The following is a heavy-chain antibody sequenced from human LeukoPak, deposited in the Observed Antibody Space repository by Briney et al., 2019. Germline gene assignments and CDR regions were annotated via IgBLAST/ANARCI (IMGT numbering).Heavy chain of an antibody. J-gene: IGHJ6*02. CDR2: ISGSGGST. CDR1: GFTFSSYA. V-gene: IGHV3-23*01. CDR3: AKANTNYGMDV. Sequence: GGSLRLSCAASGFTFSSYAMSWVRQAPGKGLEWVSAISGSGGSTYYADSVKGRFTISRDNSKNSLYLQMNSLRTEDTALYYCAKANTNYGMDVWGQGTTVTVSS.